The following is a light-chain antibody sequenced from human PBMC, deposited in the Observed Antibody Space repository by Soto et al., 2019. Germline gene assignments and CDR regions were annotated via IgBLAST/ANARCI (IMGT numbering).Light chain of an antibody. V-gene: IGLV4-69*01. J-gene: IGLJ3*02. CDR1: SGHSSYA. CDR3: QTWGTGIQGV. Sequence: QTVVTQSPSASASLGASVKLTCTLSSGHSSYAIAWHQQQPEKGPRYLMKLNSDGSHSKGDGIPDRFSGCSSGAERYLTISSLQSEDEADYYCQTWGTGIQGVFGGGTKLTAL. CDR2: LNSDGSH.